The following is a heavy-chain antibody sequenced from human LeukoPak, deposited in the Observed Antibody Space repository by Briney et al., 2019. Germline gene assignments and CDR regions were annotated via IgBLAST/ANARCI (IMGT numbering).Heavy chain of an antibody. V-gene: IGHV4-61*08. J-gene: IGHJ4*02. D-gene: IGHD4-23*01. Sequence: TSETLSLTRTVSGGSLSSGGYYWSWIRQHPGKGLEWIGYIYYSGSTNYNPSLKSRVTISVDTSKNQFSLKLSSVTAADTAVYYCARHGYGGNSFSFDYWGQGTLITVSS. CDR1: GGSLSSGGYY. CDR2: IYYSGST. CDR3: ARHGYGGNSFSFDY.